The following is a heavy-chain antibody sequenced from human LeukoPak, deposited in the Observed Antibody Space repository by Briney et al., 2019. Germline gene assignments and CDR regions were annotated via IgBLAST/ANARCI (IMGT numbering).Heavy chain of an antibody. CDR3: AKGRIAVAGTAPGDY. V-gene: IGHV3-23*01. Sequence: GGSLRLSCAASGFTFSSYGLSWVRQAPGKGLEWVSSISPSYGSTYYADSVKGRFTISRDNSKNTLYLQMNSLRAEDTAVYYCAKGRIAVAGTAPGDYWGQGTLVTVSS. CDR1: GFTFSSYG. D-gene: IGHD6-19*01. J-gene: IGHJ4*02. CDR2: ISPSYGST.